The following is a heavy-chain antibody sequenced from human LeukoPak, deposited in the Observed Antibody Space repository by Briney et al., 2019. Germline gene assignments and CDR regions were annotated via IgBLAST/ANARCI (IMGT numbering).Heavy chain of an antibody. CDR2: IYYSGST. CDR1: GDSPSSGSYY. Sequence: SETLSLTPTVSGDSPSSGSYYGCWTRQPPGKRREWIGYIYYSGSTNYNPSLKSRVNISVDTSKNQFSLKLSSVTAADTAVYYCARDKDAFDIWGQGTMVTVSS. CDR3: ARDKDAFDI. J-gene: IGHJ3*02. V-gene: IGHV4-61*01.